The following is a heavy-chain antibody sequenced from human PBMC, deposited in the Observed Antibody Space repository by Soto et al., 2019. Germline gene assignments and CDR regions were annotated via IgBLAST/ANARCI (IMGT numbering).Heavy chain of an antibody. CDR3: ARDKDSSSYIDYYYYGMDV. V-gene: IGHV3-30-3*01. CDR2: ISYDGSNK. J-gene: IGHJ6*02. Sequence: GGSLRLSCAASGFTFSSYAMHWVRQAPGKGLEWVAVISYDGSNKYYADSVKGRFTISRDNSKNTLYLQMNSLRAEDTAVYYCARDKDSSSYIDYYYYGMDVWGQGTTVTVSS. D-gene: IGHD6-6*01. CDR1: GFTFSSYA.